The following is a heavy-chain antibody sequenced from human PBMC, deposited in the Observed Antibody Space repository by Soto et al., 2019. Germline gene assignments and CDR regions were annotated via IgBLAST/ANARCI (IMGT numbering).Heavy chain of an antibody. Sequence: QSGGSLRLSCAASGFTFSSYSMNWVRQAPGKGLEWVSYISSSSSTIYYADSVKGRFTISRDNAKNSLYLQMNSLRAEDTAVYYCARVTTELNYYYYYYMDVWGKGTTVTVSS. CDR1: GFTFSSYS. CDR3: ARVTTELNYYYYYYMDV. CDR2: ISSSSSTI. J-gene: IGHJ6*03. V-gene: IGHV3-48*01. D-gene: IGHD4-17*01.